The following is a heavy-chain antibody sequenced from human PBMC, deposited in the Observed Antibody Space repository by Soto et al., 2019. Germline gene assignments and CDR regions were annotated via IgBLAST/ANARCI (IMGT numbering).Heavy chain of an antibody. Sequence: PKAKVSCKHSGDTFNASYIHWVRQAPQQGFEWMGWINPKGGGTNYPQKFQGRVTMTRDTSLSTVYMTLTRLTSDDTAVYYCARDLAKGGGSAGFDYWGQGTLVTVSS. CDR1: GDTFNASY. CDR3: ARDLAKGGGSAGFDY. V-gene: IGHV1-2*02. D-gene: IGHD1-26*01. CDR2: INPKGGGT. J-gene: IGHJ4*02.